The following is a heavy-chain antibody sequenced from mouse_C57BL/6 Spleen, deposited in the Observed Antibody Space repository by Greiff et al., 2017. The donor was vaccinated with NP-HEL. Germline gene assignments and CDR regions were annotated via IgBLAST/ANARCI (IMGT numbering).Heavy chain of an antibody. J-gene: IGHJ4*01. V-gene: IGHV2-2*01. CDR2: IWSGGST. CDR1: GFSLTSYG. Sequence: QVQLQQSGPGLVQPSQSLSITCTVSGFSLTSYGVHWVRQSPGKGLEWLGVIWSGGSTAYTAAFISSLSISKAHSKSQSFIKMNGLQADDTAIYYCARNWWDAMDYWGKGTSGTVSS. CDR3: ARNWWDAMDY. D-gene: IGHD1-1*02.